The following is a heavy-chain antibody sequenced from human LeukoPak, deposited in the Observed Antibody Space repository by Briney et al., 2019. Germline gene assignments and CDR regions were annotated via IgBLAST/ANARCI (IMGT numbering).Heavy chain of an antibody. D-gene: IGHD3-16*02. J-gene: IGHJ4*02. V-gene: IGHV2-70*01. CDR1: GFSLSTRGMC. Sequence: SGPTLVNPTQTLTLTCTFSGFSLSTRGMCVSWIRQPPGKALEWLAHIEWDDDKYYSTSLKTRLTISRDTSNNQVVLIMTNMDPVDTATYYCARIRGYDYVWGSYRSYYFDYWGQGTLVTVSS. CDR3: ARIRGYDYVWGSYRSYYFDY. CDR2: IEWDDDK.